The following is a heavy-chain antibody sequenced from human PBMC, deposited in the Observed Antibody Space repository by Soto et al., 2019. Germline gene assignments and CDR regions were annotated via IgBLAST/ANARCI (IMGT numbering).Heavy chain of an antibody. J-gene: IGHJ3*02. Sequence: SVKVSCKASGCTFSSYAISCVRQAPGQGLEWMGGIIPIFGTANYAQKFQGRVTITADKSTSTAYMELSSLRSEDTAVYYCARVLYEGGGAAFDIWGQGTMVT. CDR2: IIPIFGTA. D-gene: IGHD2-21*01. V-gene: IGHV1-69*06. CDR1: GCTFSSYA. CDR3: ARVLYEGGGAAFDI.